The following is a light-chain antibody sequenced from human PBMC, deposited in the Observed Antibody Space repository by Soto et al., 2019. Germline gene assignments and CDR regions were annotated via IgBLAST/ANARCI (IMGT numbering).Light chain of an antibody. CDR2: EVS. CDR1: SSDVGSYNL. V-gene: IGLV2-23*02. J-gene: IGLJ2*01. Sequence: QSALTQPASVSGSPGQSITISCTGTSSDVGSYNLVSWYQQHPGKAPQLMIYEVSKRPSGVSNRFSGSKSGNTASLTISGLQAEDEADYYCCSYAGSDVVFGGGTKLTVL. CDR3: CSYAGSDVV.